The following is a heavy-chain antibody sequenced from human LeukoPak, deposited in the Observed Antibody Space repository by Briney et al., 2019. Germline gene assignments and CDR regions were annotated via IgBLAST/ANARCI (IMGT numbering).Heavy chain of an antibody. CDR3: AREKDLDINEVVAATYYFDY. CDR1: GFTSSSYW. CDR2: IKQDGSEK. V-gene: IGHV3-7*03. D-gene: IGHD2-15*01. J-gene: IGHJ4*02. Sequence: GGSLRLSCAASGFTSSSYWMSWVRQAPGKGLEWVANIKQDGSEKYYVDSVKGRFTISRDNAKNSLYLQMNSLRAEDTAVYYCAREKDLDINEVVAATYYFDYWGQGTLVTVSS.